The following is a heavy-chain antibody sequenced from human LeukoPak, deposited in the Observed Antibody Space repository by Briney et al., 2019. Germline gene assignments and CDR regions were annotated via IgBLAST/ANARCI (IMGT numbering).Heavy chain of an antibody. CDR3: ARETYYYGSGSYTY. D-gene: IGHD3-10*01. V-gene: IGHV3-23*01. Sequence: GGSLRLSCAASGFTFSSYAMSWVRQAPGKGLEWVSAISGSGGSTYYADSVKGRFTISRDNAKNSLYLQMNSLRAEDTAVYYCARETYYYGSGSYTYWGQGTLVTVSS. CDR2: ISGSGGST. J-gene: IGHJ4*02. CDR1: GFTFSSYA.